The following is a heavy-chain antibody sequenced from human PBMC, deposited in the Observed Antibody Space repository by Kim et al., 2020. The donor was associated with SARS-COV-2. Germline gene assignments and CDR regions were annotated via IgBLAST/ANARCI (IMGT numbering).Heavy chain of an antibody. Sequence: SETLSLTCTVSGGSISSYYWSWIRQPPGKGLEWIGYIYYSGSTNYNPSLKSRVTISVDTSKNQFSLKLSSVTAADTAVYYCAREGLLRRTTGVVHRAFD. D-gene: IGHD4-17*01. CDR2: IYYSGST. J-gene: IGHJ3*02. V-gene: IGHV4-59*13. CDR1: GGSISSYY. CDR3: AREGLLRRTTGVVHRAFD.